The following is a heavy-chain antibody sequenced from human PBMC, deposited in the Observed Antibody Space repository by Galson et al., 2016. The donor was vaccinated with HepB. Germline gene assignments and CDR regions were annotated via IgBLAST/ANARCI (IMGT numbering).Heavy chain of an antibody. CDR1: GYTFTGYY. Sequence: SVKVSCKASGYTFTGYYMHWVRQAPGQGLEWMGRINPYSGGTNYAQNFQGRVTMTRDTSISAAYMELSRLRSDDTAVYYCARVAGKKVATYHFDTRPPRGACDFWGQGTLVAVSS. D-gene: IGHD5-12*01. CDR2: INPYSGGT. J-gene: IGHJ3*01. CDR3: ARVAGKKVATYHFDTRPPRGACDF. V-gene: IGHV1-2*06.